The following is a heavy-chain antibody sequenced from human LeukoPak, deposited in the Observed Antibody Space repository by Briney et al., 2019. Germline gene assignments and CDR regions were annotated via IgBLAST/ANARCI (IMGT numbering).Heavy chain of an antibody. Sequence: ASVKVSCKASGYTFTSYSISWVRQAPGQGLEWMGWISAYNGNTNYAQKLQGRVTMTTDTSTSTAYMELRSLRSDDTAVYYCARGPPYSSGLTNFDYWGQGTLVTVSS. CDR1: GYTFTSYS. J-gene: IGHJ4*02. V-gene: IGHV1-18*01. D-gene: IGHD6-19*01. CDR2: ISAYNGNT. CDR3: ARGPPYSSGLTNFDY.